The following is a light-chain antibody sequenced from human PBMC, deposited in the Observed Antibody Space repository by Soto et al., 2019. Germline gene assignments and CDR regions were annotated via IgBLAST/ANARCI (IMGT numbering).Light chain of an antibody. CDR2: LNSDGSL. CDR1: SGHSSYA. Sequence: QPVLTQSPSASASLGASVKLTCTLSSGHSSYAIAWHQQQPEKGPRYLMKLNSDGSLSKGDGIPDRFSGSSSGAERYLTISSLQSEDEADYYCQTWGTGIYVFGTGTQLTVL. V-gene: IGLV4-69*01. J-gene: IGLJ1*01. CDR3: QTWGTGIYV.